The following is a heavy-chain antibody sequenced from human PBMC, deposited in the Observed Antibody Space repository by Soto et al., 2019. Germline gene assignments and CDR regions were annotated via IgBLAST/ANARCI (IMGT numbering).Heavy chain of an antibody. J-gene: IGHJ4*02. CDR2: ISSSGSTI. Sequence: QVQLVESGGGLVKPGGSLRLSCAAYGFTFSDYYTSWIRQAPGQGLAWVSYISSSGSTIYYADSGKGRSTISRDNAKNSVYLHMNSLRAEDAAVYYCARGRATVVAGLGDWGQGTMVTVSS. D-gene: IGHD6-19*01. V-gene: IGHV3-11*01. CDR1: GFTFSDYY. CDR3: ARGRATVVAGLGD.